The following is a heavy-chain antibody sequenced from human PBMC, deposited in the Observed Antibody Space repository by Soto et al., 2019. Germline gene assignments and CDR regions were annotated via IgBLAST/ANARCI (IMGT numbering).Heavy chain of an antibody. CDR1: GGSISSGGYY. J-gene: IGHJ4*02. CDR3: ARVRVVVVAATEYYFDY. CDR2: IYYSGST. V-gene: IGHV4-31*03. Sequence: SETLSLTCTVSGGSISSGGYYWSWIRQHPGKGLEWIGYIYYSGSTYYNPSLKSRVTISVDTSKNQFSLKLSSVTAADTAVYYCARVRVVVVAATEYYFDYWGQGTPVPVSS. D-gene: IGHD2-15*01.